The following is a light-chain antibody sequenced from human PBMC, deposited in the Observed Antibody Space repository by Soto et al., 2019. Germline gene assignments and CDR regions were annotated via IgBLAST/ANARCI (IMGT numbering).Light chain of an antibody. CDR2: DAS. CDR3: QHYDTFSWT. CDR1: QSVSGW. Sequence: DIQMTQSPSTLSASVGDTVTVTCRASQSVSGWLAWYQQKPGEAPKLLIYDASALPRGVPSRFSGSGSGTKYSLTFASLQLDEFATYYCQHYDTFSWTFGPGAKVEI. J-gene: IGKJ1*01. V-gene: IGKV1-5*01.